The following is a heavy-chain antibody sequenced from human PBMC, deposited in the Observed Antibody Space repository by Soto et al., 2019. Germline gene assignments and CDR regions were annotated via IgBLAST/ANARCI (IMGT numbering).Heavy chain of an antibody. CDR3: ARAIVRHGAYDFQGS. J-gene: IGHJ5*02. CDR2: ISAKTGNT. D-gene: IGHD5-12*01. V-gene: IGHV1-18*01. CDR1: GYTFSNYG. Sequence: GASVKVSCKTSGYTFSNYGITWVLQAPGQGLEWVGWISAKTGNTKYAQNFQGRVTMTADTSTSTASMELESLRSDDTAFYYCARAIVRHGAYDFQGSWGKGPLDTVSS.